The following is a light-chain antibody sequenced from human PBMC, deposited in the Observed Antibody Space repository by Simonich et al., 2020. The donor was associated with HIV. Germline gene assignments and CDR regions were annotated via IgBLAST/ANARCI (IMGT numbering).Light chain of an antibody. Sequence: DIQMTQSPSSLSASVGDRVTITCRASQDIINSLAWYQQKPGKAPKLLISAASTLQSGGPSRFSGSGSGTDFTLTISWLQSEDFATYYCQQYYNYPLTFGGGTKVEIK. CDR1: QDIINS. CDR2: AAS. CDR3: QQYYNYPLT. J-gene: IGKJ4*01. V-gene: IGKV1-16*01.